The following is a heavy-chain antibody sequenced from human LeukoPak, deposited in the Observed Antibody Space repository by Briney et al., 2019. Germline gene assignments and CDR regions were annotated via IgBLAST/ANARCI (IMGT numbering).Heavy chain of an antibody. CDR1: GYSFTTYW. J-gene: IGHJ4*02. CDR3: ARLLGSSSSSWASFDY. Sequence: GESLKISCKGSGYSFTTYWIGWVRQIPGKGLERMGIIYPGDSHTMYSPSFRGQVTMSADKSISTAYLQWSSLKASDTAMYYCARLLGSSSSSWASFDYWGQGTLVTVSS. D-gene: IGHD6-13*01. V-gene: IGHV5-51*01. CDR2: IYPGDSHT.